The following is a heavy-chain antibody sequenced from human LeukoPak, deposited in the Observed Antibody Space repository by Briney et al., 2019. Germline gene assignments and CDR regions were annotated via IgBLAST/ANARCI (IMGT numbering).Heavy chain of an antibody. D-gene: IGHD3-10*01. J-gene: IGHJ4*02. CDR2: ISYDGSNK. Sequence: GGPLRLSCAASGFTFSSYAMHWVRQAPGKGLEWVAVISYDGSNKYYADSVKGRFTISRDNSKNTLYLQMNSLRAEDTAVYYCARDSGVWFGEFPYYFDYWGQGTLVTVSS. CDR3: ARDSGVWFGEFPYYFDY. V-gene: IGHV3-30*04. CDR1: GFTFSSYA.